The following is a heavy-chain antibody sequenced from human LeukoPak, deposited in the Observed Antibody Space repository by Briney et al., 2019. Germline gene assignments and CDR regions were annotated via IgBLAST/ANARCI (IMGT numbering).Heavy chain of an antibody. CDR1: GDSVSSNSAA. CDR3: ARAGDFWSGYEHADYCYGMAV. Sequence: SQTLSLTCAISGDSVSSNSAAWNWIRQSPSRGLEWLGRTYYRSKWYNDYAVSVKSRITINPDTSKNQFSLQLNSVTPEDTAVYSCARAGDFWSGYEHADYCYGMAVWGQGPRVPVPS. J-gene: IGHJ6*02. V-gene: IGHV6-1*01. D-gene: IGHD3-3*01. CDR2: TYYRSKWYN.